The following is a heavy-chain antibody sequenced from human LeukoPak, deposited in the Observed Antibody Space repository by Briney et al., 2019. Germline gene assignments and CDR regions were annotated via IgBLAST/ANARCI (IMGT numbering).Heavy chain of an antibody. CDR2: ISSSSSYT. Sequence: GGSLRLSCAASGFTFSDYYMSWIRRAPGKGLEWVSYISSSSSYTNYADSVKGRFTISRDDAKNSLYLQMNSLRAEDTTVYYCARGEPLTGLGYWGQGTLVTVSS. D-gene: IGHD3-9*01. J-gene: IGHJ4*02. V-gene: IGHV3-11*06. CDR1: GFTFSDYY. CDR3: ARGEPLTGLGY.